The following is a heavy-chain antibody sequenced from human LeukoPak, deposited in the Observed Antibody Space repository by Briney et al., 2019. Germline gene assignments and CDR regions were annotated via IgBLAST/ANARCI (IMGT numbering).Heavy chain of an antibody. CDR2: IYSGGRT. V-gene: IGHV3-53*01. D-gene: IGHD2-2*01. CDR3: AGGGSTWDWYFDL. Sequence: GGSLRLSCAASGFIVSTYYMTWVRQAPGKGLEWVSVIYSGGRTKYADSVKSGFTISRDNSKNTVSHQINNLRAEDTALYYCAGGGSTWDWYFDLWGRGTLVTVSS. CDR1: GFIVSTYY. J-gene: IGHJ2*01.